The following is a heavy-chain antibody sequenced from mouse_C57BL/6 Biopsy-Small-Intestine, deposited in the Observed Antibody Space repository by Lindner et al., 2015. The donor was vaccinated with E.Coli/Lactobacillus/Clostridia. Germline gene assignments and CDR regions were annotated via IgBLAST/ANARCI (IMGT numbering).Heavy chain of an antibody. D-gene: IGHD2-14*01. CDR2: INPNSGGT. J-gene: IGHJ4*01. Sequence: SVKVSCKASGYTFTGSYIHWVRQAPGQGLEWMGWINPNSGGTYYAQKFQGWVTMTRDTSINTAYMELSRVTSDDTALYYCARDLHKGGTTFGVVLDPWGQGTLVTVSS. CDR1: GYTFTGSY. V-gene: IGHV1-53*01. CDR3: ARDLHKGGTTFGVVLDP.